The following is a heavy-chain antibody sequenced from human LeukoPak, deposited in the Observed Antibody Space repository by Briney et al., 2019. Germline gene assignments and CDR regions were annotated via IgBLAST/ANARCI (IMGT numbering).Heavy chain of an antibody. D-gene: IGHD2-2*01. CDR3: ARDRPAAIPPYYYYGMDV. V-gene: IGHV3-30-3*01. Sequence: GGSLRLSCAASGSTFSSYAMHWVRQAPGKGLEWVAVISYDGSNKYYADSVKGRFTIFRDNSKNTLYLQMNSLRAEDTAVYYCARDRPAAIPPYYYYGMDVWGQGTTVTVSS. J-gene: IGHJ6*02. CDR2: ISYDGSNK. CDR1: GSTFSSYA.